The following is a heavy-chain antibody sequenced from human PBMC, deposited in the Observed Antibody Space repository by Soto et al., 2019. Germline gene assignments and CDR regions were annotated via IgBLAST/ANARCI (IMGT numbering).Heavy chain of an antibody. J-gene: IGHJ6*03. CDR3: AKPYGDYDYYYYMDV. Sequence: QVQLVESGGGVVQPGRSLRLSCAASGFTFSSYGMHWVRQAPGKGLEWVAVISYDGSNKYYADSVKGRFTISRDNSKNTLYLQMNSLRAEDTAVYYCAKPYGDYDYYYYMDVWGKGTTVTVSS. CDR2: ISYDGSNK. CDR1: GFTFSSYG. D-gene: IGHD4-17*01. V-gene: IGHV3-30*18.